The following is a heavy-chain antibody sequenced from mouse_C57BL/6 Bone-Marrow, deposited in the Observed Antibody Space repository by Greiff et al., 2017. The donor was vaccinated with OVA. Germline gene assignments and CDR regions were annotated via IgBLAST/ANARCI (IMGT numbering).Heavy chain of an antibody. CDR3: KRLLDAVDY. CDR2: ISSGGDYI. Sequence: EVHLVESGEGLVKPGGSLKLSCAASGFTFSSYAMSWVRQTPEKRLEWVAYISSGGDYIYYADTVKGRFTISRGNASNTLYLQMSSLKSEDTAMYYYKRLLDAVDYWGQGTSVTVSS. V-gene: IGHV5-9-1*02. J-gene: IGHJ4*01. D-gene: IGHD2-1*01. CDR1: GFTFSSYA.